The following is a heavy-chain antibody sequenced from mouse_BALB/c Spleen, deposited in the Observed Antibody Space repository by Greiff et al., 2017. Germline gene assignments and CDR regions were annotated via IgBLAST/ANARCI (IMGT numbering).Heavy chain of an antibody. CDR1: GFSLTSYG. D-gene: IGHD2-14*01. Sequence: VMLVESGPGLVQPSQSLSITCTVSGFSLTSYGVHWVRQSPGKGLEWLGVIWSGGSTDYNAAFISRLSISKDNSKSQVFFKMNSLQANDTAIYYCARPGYDGGYAMDYWGQGTSVTVSS. CDR2: IWSGGST. CDR3: ARPGYDGGYAMDY. J-gene: IGHJ4*01. V-gene: IGHV2-2*02.